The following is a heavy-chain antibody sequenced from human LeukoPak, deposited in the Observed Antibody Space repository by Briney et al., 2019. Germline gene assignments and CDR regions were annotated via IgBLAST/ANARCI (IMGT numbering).Heavy chain of an antibody. CDR3: AKDLGVTGYYYHYMDV. CDR1: GFTFTSHS. D-gene: IGHD4-11*01. CDR2: IGSRSTSI. V-gene: IGHV3-21*04. J-gene: IGHJ6*03. Sequence: PGGSLRLSCAASGFTFTSHSMNWVRQAPGKGLEWVSSIGSRSTSIYYADSVKGRFTISRDNAKNSLYLQMNSLRAEDTAVYYCAKDLGVTGYYYHYMDVWGKGTTVTVSS.